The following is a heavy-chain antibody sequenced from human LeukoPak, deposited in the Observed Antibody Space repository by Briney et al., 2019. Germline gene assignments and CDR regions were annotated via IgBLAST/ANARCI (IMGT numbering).Heavy chain of an antibody. J-gene: IGHJ4*02. D-gene: IGHD2-2*01. V-gene: IGHV1-46*01. Sequence: ASVKASRKASGYAFTSYFVHWVRQAPGQGLERMGMIHPSGGSTTYAQKFQGRVTLTRDTSTSTVYMDLSSLGSEDTAVYYCARGGSRSPSPGDYWGQGTLVTVSS. CDR3: ARGGSRSPSPGDY. CDR1: GYAFTSYF. CDR2: IHPSGGST.